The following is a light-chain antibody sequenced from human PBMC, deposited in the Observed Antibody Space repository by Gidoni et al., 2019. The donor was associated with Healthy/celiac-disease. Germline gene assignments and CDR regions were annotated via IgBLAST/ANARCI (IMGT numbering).Light chain of an antibody. V-gene: IGKV2-29*02. J-gene: IGKJ1*01. CDR3: MQDIHLPPWT. Sequence: EIVMTQTPLSLSVTPGQPASISCKSSQSLLQSDGKTYSYGYLQKPAQSPQLLIIDVASRFSGVADRCSSSRAGANYTPQISRVEAEDVGFYYCMQDIHLPPWTFGQGTKVEIK. CDR2: DVA. CDR1: QSLLQSDGKTY.